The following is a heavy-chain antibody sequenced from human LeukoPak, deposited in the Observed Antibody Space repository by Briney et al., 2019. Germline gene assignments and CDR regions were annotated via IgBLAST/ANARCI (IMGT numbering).Heavy chain of an antibody. J-gene: IGHJ4*02. CDR3: ARDIVYDPVTPTLFDY. Sequence: ASVKVSCKASGYTFTSYAMHWVRQAPGQRLEWMGWINAGNGNTKYSQKFQGRVTTTRDTSASTAYMELSSLRSEDTAVYYCARDIVYDPVTPTLFDYWGQGTLVTVSS. V-gene: IGHV1-3*01. D-gene: IGHD2-21*02. CDR1: GYTFTSYA. CDR2: INAGNGNT.